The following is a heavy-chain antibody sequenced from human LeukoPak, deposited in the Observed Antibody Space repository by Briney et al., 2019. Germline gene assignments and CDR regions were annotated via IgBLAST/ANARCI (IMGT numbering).Heavy chain of an antibody. J-gene: IGHJ4*02. D-gene: IGHD3-22*01. CDR2: ISGSGGST. CDR3: AKIITMIVVNSPLDY. CDR1: GFSFSSYA. V-gene: IGHV3-23*01. Sequence: GGSLRLSCAASGFSFSSYAMSWGRQAPGEGLEWGLAISGSGGSTYYADSVKGRFTISRDNSKNTLYLQMNSLRAEDTAVYYCAKIITMIVVNSPLDYWGQGTLVTVSS.